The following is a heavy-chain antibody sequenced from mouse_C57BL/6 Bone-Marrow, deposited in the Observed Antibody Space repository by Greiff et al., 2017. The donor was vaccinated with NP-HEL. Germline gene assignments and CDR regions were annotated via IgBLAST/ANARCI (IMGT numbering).Heavy chain of an antibody. V-gene: IGHV1-72*01. CDR1: GYTFTSYW. CDR2: IDPNSGGT. J-gene: IGHJ2*01. Sequence: VQLQQPGAELVKPGASVKLSCKASGYTFTSYWMHWVKQRPGRGLEWIGRIDPNSGGTKYNEKFKSKATLTVDKPSSTAYMQLSSLTSEDSAVYYCASPLITTVVATVDYWGQGTTLTVSS. D-gene: IGHD1-1*01. CDR3: ASPLITTVVATVDY.